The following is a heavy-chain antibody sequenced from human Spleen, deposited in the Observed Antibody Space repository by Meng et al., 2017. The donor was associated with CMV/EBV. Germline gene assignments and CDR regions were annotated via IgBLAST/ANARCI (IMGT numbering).Heavy chain of an antibody. CDR2: ISGSGGST. Sequence: GKSLKISCAASGFTFSSYAMSWVRQAPGKGLEWVSAISGSGGSTYYADSVKGRFTISRDNSKNTLYLQMNSLRAEDTAVYYCAKDNKDSSGYYRPLGYWGQGTLVTVSS. D-gene: IGHD3-22*01. J-gene: IGHJ4*02. V-gene: IGHV3-23*01. CDR3: AKDNKDSSGYYRPLGY. CDR1: GFTFSSYA.